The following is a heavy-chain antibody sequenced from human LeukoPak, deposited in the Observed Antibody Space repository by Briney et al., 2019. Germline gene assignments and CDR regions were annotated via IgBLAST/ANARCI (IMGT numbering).Heavy chain of an antibody. CDR2: IRCDGGNK. Sequence: GGSLRLSCAASGFTFSSYGMHWVRQAPGRGLEWVAFIRCDGGNKYYADSVKGRFTISRDNSKNTLYLQMNSLRAEDTAVYYCAKDGSGYYGSGSYYAYYYYYYYMDVWGKGTTVTISS. V-gene: IGHV3-30*02. CDR3: AKDGSGYYGSGSYYAYYYYYYYMDV. CDR1: GFTFSSYG. J-gene: IGHJ6*03. D-gene: IGHD3-10*01.